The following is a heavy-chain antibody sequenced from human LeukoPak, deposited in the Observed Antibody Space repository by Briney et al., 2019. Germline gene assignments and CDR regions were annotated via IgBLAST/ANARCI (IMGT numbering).Heavy chain of an antibody. CDR2: INHSGST. CDR3: ARVGDHDFWSASYAEEFDP. V-gene: IGHV4-34*01. Sequence: SETLSLTCAVYGGSFSGYYWSWIRQPPGKGLEWIGEINHSGSTNYNPSLKSRVTISVDMSKNQFSLKLSSVTAADTAVYYCARVGDHDFWSASYAEEFDPWGQGTLVTVSS. J-gene: IGHJ5*02. CDR1: GGSFSGYY. D-gene: IGHD3-3*01.